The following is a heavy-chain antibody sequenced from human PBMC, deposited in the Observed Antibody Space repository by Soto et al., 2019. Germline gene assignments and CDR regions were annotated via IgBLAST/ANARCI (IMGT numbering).Heavy chain of an antibody. D-gene: IGHD2-15*01. CDR1: GGSISRYY. CDR2: IYYSGST. V-gene: IGHV4-59*08. J-gene: IGHJ5*02. CDR3: ARHGRVVEGNWFDP. Sequence: PSETLSLTCTVSGGSISRYYWIWIRQPPGKGLEWIGYIYYSGSTNYNPSLRSRVTISVDTSKNQFSLKLSSVTAADTAVYYCARHGRVVEGNWFDPWGQGTLVTVSS.